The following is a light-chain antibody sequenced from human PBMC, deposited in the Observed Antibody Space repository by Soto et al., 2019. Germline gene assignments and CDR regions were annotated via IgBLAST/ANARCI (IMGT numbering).Light chain of an antibody. CDR2: KES. J-gene: IGKJ1*01. CDR1: QSIRSW. CDR3: QQYNSYSPM. Sequence: DIQMTQSPSTLSASVGDRVTITCRASQSIRSWLAWYQQKPGKAPKLLIYKESSLESGVPSRFSGSGSGTEFTLNISSLQPDDFATYYCQQYNSYSPMFGQGTKVEIK. V-gene: IGKV1-5*03.